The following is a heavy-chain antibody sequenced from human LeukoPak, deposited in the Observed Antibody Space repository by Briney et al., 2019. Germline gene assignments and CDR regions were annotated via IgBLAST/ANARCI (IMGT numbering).Heavy chain of an antibody. D-gene: IGHD1-26*01. V-gene: IGHV3-7*01. CDR1: GFTFSSYW. J-gene: IGHJ4*02. CDR2: IKGDESAR. Sequence: PGGSLRLSCAASGFTFSSYWMAWVRQAPGKRLEWVANIKGDESARHQADSVKGRFTISRDNTRNSLYLQMTNLRGDDTAVYYCARDVVGSLDYWGQGTLVTVSS. CDR3: ARDVVGSLDY.